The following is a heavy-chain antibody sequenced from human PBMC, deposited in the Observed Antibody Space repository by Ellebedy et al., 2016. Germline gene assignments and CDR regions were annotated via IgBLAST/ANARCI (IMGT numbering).Heavy chain of an antibody. Sequence: GGSLRLXXAASGFTLSDYSMNWVRQAPGKGLEWVSSITSSSSNIFYADSVKGRFTISRDNAKNSVYLQMNSLRGEDTALYYCARGVGGTSLNWFDPWGQGTLVTVSS. CDR2: ITSSSSNI. J-gene: IGHJ5*02. CDR3: ARGVGGTSLNWFDP. V-gene: IGHV3-21*06. CDR1: GFTLSDYS. D-gene: IGHD3-16*01.